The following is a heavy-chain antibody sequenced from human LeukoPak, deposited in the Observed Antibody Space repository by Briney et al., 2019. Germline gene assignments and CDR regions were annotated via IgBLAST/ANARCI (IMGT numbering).Heavy chain of an antibody. Sequence: GGSLRLSCAASGFTFSSFDMDWVRQPTGQGLEWVSTIGTASDTYYPGSVEGRFTLSRDNAKNSLYLQMNSLTAGDTAVYYCARGPPRGKYYYMDVWGKGTTVTVSS. CDR3: ARGPPRGKYYYMDV. D-gene: IGHD1-1*01. CDR1: GFTFSSFD. CDR2: IGTASDT. J-gene: IGHJ6*03. V-gene: IGHV3-13*01.